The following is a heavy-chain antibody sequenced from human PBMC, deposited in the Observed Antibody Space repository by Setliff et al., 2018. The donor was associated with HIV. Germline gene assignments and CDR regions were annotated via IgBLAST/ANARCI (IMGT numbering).Heavy chain of an antibody. V-gene: IGHV1-69*11. CDR2: IIPFIDAT. D-gene: IGHD3-16*01. CDR3: AKAAVEMTTIAFGGPPGY. J-gene: IGHJ4*02. CDR1: GGTFRSYS. Sequence: SVKVSCKASGGTFRSYSINWVRQAPGQGLEWMGTIIPFIDATHYAQSFQGRLTITADESSNTAYMELSSLRLHATAVYYCAKAAVEMTTIAFGGPPGYWGQGTLVTVSS.